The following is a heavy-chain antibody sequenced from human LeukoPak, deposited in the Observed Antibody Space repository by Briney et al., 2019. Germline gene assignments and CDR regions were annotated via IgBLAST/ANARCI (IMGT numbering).Heavy chain of an antibody. CDR2: IYYSGST. Sequence: PSETLSLTCTVSGGSISSGGYYWSWIRQHPGKGLEWIGYIYYSGSTNYNPSLKSRVTISVDTSKNQFSLKLSSVTAADTAVYFCARATPIAPDYWGQGTLVTVSS. J-gene: IGHJ4*02. D-gene: IGHD6-13*01. CDR3: ARATPIAPDY. V-gene: IGHV4-61*08. CDR1: GGSISSGGYY.